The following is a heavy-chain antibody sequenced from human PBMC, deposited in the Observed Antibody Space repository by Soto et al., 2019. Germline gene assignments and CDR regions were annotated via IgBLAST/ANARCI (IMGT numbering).Heavy chain of an antibody. D-gene: IGHD3-22*01. CDR2: ITANNVNT. CDR1: GYTFTSYG. J-gene: IGHJ4*02. Sequence: ASVKVSFKTSGYTFTSYGISWVRQAPGQGLEWMGWITANNVNTNYAQKFQGRVTMTTDTSTATAYMELRSLRSDDTAVYYCATDMGGYYFESNDYWGQGTLVTVSS. V-gene: IGHV1-18*01. CDR3: ATDMGGYYFESNDY.